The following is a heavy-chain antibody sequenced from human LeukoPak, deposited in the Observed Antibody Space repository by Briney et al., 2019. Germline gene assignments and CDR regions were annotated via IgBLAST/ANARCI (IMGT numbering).Heavy chain of an antibody. J-gene: IGHJ1*01. CDR1: GFTFDDYA. CDR3: AKDYTRYSGCAEH. Sequence: PGRSLRLSCAASGFTFDDYAMHWVRQAPGKGLEWVSGISWNSGSIGYADSVKGRFTISRDNSKNTLYLQMNSLRAEDTAVYYCAKDYTRYSGCAEHWGQGTLVTVSS. V-gene: IGHV3-9*01. D-gene: IGHD5-12*01. CDR2: ISWNSGSI.